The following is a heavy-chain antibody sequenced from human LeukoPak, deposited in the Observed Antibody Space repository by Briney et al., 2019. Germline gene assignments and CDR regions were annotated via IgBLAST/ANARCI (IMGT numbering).Heavy chain of an antibody. CDR1: GFTFSSYA. V-gene: IGHV3-30-3*01. Sequence: PGGSLRLSCAASGFTFSSYAMHWVRQAPGKGLEWVAVISYDGSNKYYADSVKGRFTISRDNSKNTLYLQMNSLRAEDTAVYCCARVDYGGNEGGYWGQGTLVTVSS. CDR3: ARVDYGGNEGGY. CDR2: ISYDGSNK. D-gene: IGHD4-23*01. J-gene: IGHJ4*02.